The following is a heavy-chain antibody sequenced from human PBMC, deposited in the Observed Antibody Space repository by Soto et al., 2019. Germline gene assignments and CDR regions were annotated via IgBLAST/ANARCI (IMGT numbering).Heavy chain of an antibody. D-gene: IGHD3-9*01. CDR3: VKVRYFDWLLSH. V-gene: IGHV3-23*01. Sequence: EVQLLESGGGLVQPGGSLRLSCAASGFTFSSYAMSWVRQAPGKGLEWVSAISGSGGSTYYADSVKGRFTISRDNSKNTLYLQMNSLRAEDTAVYYCVKVRYFDWLLSHWGQGTLVTVSS. CDR1: GFTFSSYA. CDR2: ISGSGGST. J-gene: IGHJ4*02.